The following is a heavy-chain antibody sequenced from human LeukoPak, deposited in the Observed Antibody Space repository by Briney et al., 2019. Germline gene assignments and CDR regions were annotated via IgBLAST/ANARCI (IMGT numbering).Heavy chain of an antibody. CDR1: GGSFSGYY. D-gene: IGHD3-10*01. V-gene: IGHV4-34*01. CDR2: INHSGST. J-gene: IGHJ6*02. Sequence: PSETLSLTCAVYGGSFSGYYWSWIRQPPGRGLEGIGEINHSGSTNYNPSLKSRVTISVDTSKNQFSLKLSSVTAADTAVYYCARDSITMVRGVLSYYYYYGMDVWGQGTTVTVSS. CDR3: ARDSITMVRGVLSYYYYYGMDV.